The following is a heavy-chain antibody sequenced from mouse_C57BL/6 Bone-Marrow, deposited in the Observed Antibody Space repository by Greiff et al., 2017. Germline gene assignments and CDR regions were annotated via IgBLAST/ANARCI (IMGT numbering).Heavy chain of an antibody. CDR2: INPNNGGT. CDR3: ARNPYDYGHAMDY. V-gene: IGHV1-26*01. D-gene: IGHD1-1*01. CDR1: GYTFTDYY. J-gene: IGHJ4*01. Sequence: VQLQQSGPELVKPGASVKISCKASGYTFTDYYMNWVKQSHGKSLEWIGDINPNNGGTSYNQKFKGKATLTVDKSSSTAYMELRSLTSEDSAVYDCARNPYDYGHAMDYWGQGTSVTVSS.